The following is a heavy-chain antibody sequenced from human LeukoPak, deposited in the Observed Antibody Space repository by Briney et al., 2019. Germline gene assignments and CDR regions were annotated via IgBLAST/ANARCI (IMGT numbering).Heavy chain of an antibody. CDR2: INPSGGST. CDR1: GYTFTSYY. Sequence: GASVKVSCKASGYTFTSYYMHWVRQAPGQGLEWMGIINPSGGSTSYAQKFQGRVTMTRDTSTSTVYMELSSLRSEDTAVYYCARESLDTAMVYADAFDIWGQGTMVTVSS. J-gene: IGHJ3*02. CDR3: ARESLDTAMVYADAFDI. D-gene: IGHD5-18*01. V-gene: IGHV1-46*01.